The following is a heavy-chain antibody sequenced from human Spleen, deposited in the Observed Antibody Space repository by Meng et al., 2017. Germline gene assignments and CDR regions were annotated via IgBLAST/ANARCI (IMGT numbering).Heavy chain of an antibody. D-gene: IGHD6-19*01. CDR1: GFTFSNYW. J-gene: IGHJ5*02. V-gene: IGHV3-74*01. Sequence: GESLKISCAASGFTFSNYWMHWVRQAPGKGLVWVSRISSDGSNTNYADSVKGRFTISRDNAKNTVYLQMNSLRAEDTAVYYCARDANRDVIIVGAGKVGYNWFDRWGQGTLVTVSS. CDR2: ISSDGSNT. CDR3: ARDANRDVIIVGAGKVGYNWFDR.